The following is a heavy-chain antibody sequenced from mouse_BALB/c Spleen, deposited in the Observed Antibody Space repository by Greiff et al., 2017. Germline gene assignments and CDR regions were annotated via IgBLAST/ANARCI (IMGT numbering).Heavy chain of an antibody. D-gene: IGHD2-4*01. J-gene: IGHJ2*01. CDR2: ISSGGSYT. V-gene: IGHV5-6*01. CDR1: GFTFSSYG. CDR3: ARPMITTTGYFDY. Sequence: EVHLVESGGDLVKPGGSLKLSCAASGFTFSSYGMSWVRQTPDKRLEWVATISSGGSYTYYPDSVKGRFTISRDNAKNTLYLQMSSLKSEDTAMYYCARPMITTTGYFDYWGQGTTLTVSS.